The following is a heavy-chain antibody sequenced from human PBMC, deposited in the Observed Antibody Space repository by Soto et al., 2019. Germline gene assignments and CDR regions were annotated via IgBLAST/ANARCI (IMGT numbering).Heavy chain of an antibody. Sequence: QVQLQEAGPGLVKPSETLSLTCSVSGGSISRYYWSLIRQPPGRGLEWIGYIYYIGSTTYNPSLTGRVTISVDTSQTQFSLERSSVTDADTAVYYCARVYYDILTGYFCDYWGQGTLVTVSS. CDR1: GGSISRYY. CDR3: ARVYYDILTGYFCDY. D-gene: IGHD3-9*01. CDR2: IYYIGST. V-gene: IGHV4-59*01. J-gene: IGHJ4*01.